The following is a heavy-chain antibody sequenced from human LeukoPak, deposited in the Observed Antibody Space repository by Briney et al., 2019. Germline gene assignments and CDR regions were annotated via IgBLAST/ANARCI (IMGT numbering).Heavy chain of an antibody. Sequence: PSETLSLTCTVSGGSISSGSYYWSWIRQPAGKGLEWIGRIYTSGSTNYNPSLKSRVTISVDTSKNQFSLKLSSVTAADTAVYYCARHQGGYCSSTSCPYFGYWGQGTLVTVSS. CDR3: ARHQGGYCSSTSCPYFGY. V-gene: IGHV4-61*02. CDR2: IYTSGST. D-gene: IGHD2-2*01. CDR1: GGSISSGSYY. J-gene: IGHJ4*02.